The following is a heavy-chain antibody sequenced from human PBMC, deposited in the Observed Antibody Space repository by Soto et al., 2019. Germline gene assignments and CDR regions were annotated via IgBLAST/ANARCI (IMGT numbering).Heavy chain of an antibody. V-gene: IGHV3-33*01. CDR3: ARLTGTDYYYYYGMDV. CDR1: GFTFSSYG. J-gene: IGHJ6*02. D-gene: IGHD3-9*01. CDR2: IWYDGSNK. Sequence: QVQLVESGGGVVQPGRSLRLSCAASGFTFSSYGMHWVRQAPGKALEWVAVIWYDGSNKYYADSVKGRFTISRDNSKNTLYLQMNSLRAEDTAVYYCARLTGTDYYYYYGMDVWGQGTTVTVSS.